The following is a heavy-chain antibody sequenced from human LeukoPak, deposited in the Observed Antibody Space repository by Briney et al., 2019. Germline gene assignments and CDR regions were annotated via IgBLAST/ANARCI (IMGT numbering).Heavy chain of an antibody. Sequence: SQTLSLTCAVSGDSVSSSSAVWNWIRQSPSRGLEWLGRTYYRSKWHNEYAESVKSRISITSDTSKNQFSLQLNSVTPEDTAEYYCAGKKDYRSLLAFLGQGTLVTVSS. CDR2: TYYRSKWHN. CDR3: AGKKDYRSLLAF. D-gene: IGHD4-11*01. V-gene: IGHV6-1*01. CDR1: GDSVSSSSAV. J-gene: IGHJ4*02.